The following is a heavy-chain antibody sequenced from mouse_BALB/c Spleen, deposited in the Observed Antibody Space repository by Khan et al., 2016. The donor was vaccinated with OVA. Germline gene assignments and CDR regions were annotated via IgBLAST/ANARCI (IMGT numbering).Heavy chain of an antibody. D-gene: IGHD2-14*01. J-gene: IGHJ3*01. CDR1: GDSITSGY. CDR2: MIYTGYT. V-gene: IGHV3-8*02. Sequence: EVQLQESGPSLVKPSQTLSLTCSVTGDSITSGYWSWIRKFPGNKLEYMGYMIYTGYTDYNPSLKGRIAFTRHTSKNKYYLQLNSVTAEDTATYYCARSTYRYAFAYWGQGTLVTVSA. CDR3: ARSTYRYAFAY.